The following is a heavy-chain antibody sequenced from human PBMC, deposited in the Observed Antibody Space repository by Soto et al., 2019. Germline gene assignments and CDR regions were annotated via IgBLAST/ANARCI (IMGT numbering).Heavy chain of an antibody. J-gene: IGHJ5*02. D-gene: IGHD3-3*01. CDR3: ATALKVYYELWSGSYARTEYNWFDP. V-gene: IGHV1-8*01. CDR1: GYTFTSYD. Sequence: ASVKVSCKASGYTFTSYDINWVRQATGQGLEWMGWMNPNSGNTGYAQKFQGRVTMTRNTSISTAYMELSSLRSEDTAVYYCATALKVYYELWSGSYARTEYNWFDPWGQGTLVTVSS. CDR2: MNPNSGNT.